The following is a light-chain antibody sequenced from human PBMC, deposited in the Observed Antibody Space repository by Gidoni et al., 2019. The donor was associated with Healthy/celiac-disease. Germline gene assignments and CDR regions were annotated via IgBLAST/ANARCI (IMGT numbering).Light chain of an antibody. CDR1: QGISNY. V-gene: IGKV1-27*01. Sequence: DIQMTQSPSSLSASVGDRVTSTCRASQGISNYLAWYQQKPGKVPKLLIYAASTLQSGVPSRFSGSGSGPDFTLTISSLQPEDVATYYCQKYNSAPWTFGQGTKVEIK. CDR2: AAS. J-gene: IGKJ1*01. CDR3: QKYNSAPWT.